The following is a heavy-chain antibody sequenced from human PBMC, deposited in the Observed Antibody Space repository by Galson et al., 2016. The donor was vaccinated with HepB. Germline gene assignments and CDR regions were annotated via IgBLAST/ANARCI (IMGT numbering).Heavy chain of an antibody. D-gene: IGHD6-13*01. V-gene: IGHV4-30-2*01. CDR3: ARDSETLPGTWFDY. Sequence: TLSLTCAVSGASISSGSDSWSWIRQPPGKGLEWLGHIYHSGSTYYNPSLKRRVSMSVDTSVNQISLTLGSVTAADTAVYYCARDSETLPGTWFDYWGQGILVTVSS. J-gene: IGHJ4*02. CDR2: IYHSGST. CDR1: GASISSGSDS.